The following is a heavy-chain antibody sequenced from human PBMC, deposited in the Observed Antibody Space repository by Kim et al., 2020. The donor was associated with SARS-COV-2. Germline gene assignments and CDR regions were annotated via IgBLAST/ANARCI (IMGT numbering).Heavy chain of an antibody. Sequence: GGNTFYADSVKGRFTISRDNSKNTLYLQMSSLRPEDSAVYYCSNGYSLPYWGQGTLVTVSS. V-gene: IGHV3-23*01. CDR2: GGNT. CDR3: SNGYSLPY. D-gene: IGHD2-15*01. J-gene: IGHJ4*01.